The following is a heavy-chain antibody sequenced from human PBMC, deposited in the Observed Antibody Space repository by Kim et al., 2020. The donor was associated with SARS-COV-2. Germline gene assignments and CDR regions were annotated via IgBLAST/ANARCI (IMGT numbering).Heavy chain of an antibody. CDR3: ARGKEFFDP. Sequence: GTNYAQKFQGRVPMTRDTSSSTAYMELSRLRSDDTAVYYCARGKEFFDPWGQGTLVTVSS. V-gene: IGHV1-2*02. J-gene: IGHJ5*02. D-gene: IGHD3-10*01. CDR2: GT.